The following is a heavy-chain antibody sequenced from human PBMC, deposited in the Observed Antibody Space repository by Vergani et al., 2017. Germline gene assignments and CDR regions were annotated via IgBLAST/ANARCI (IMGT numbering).Heavy chain of an antibody. Sequence: VQLLESGGNLVQPGGSLRLSCAASGFTFTNFAMTWVRQAPGKGLEWVTFIRYDGSNTYYADSVKGRFTISRDNSKNTLFLQMNSLRPEDTAVYYCARDTVTGSRYFDYWGQGTLVTVSS. CDR3: ARDTVTGSRYFDY. J-gene: IGHJ4*02. CDR2: IRYDGSNT. CDR1: GFTFTNFA. D-gene: IGHD6-19*01. V-gene: IGHV3-30*02.